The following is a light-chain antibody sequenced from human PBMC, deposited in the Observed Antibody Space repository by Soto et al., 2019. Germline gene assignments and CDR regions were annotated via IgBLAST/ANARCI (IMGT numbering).Light chain of an antibody. CDR1: QSTSSY. V-gene: IGKV1-39*01. CDR3: QQSNRTPRT. Sequence: DIQMTQTPSSLSASVGDRVTITCQASQSTSSYLNWYQQKPGKAPELLIYAASSLESGVPSRFSGSGSGTDFTLTISSLQPEDCATYYCQQSNRTPRTFGQGTKVDIK. CDR2: AAS. J-gene: IGKJ1*01.